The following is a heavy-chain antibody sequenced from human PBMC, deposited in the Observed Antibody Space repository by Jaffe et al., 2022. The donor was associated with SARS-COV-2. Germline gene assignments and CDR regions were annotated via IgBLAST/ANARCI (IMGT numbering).Heavy chain of an antibody. V-gene: IGHV3-23*01. J-gene: IGHJ5*02. CDR3: AKLGRVDP. CDR2: ISHSGIDT. Sequence: EVQLLESGGGLVQPGGSLRLSCAASGFTFSSYAMSWVRQAPGKGLEWVSAISHSGIDTYYADSLKGRFTISRDNSKNTLYLQMNSLRAEDTAVYYCAKLGRVDPWGQGTLVTVSS. CDR1: GFTFSSYA. D-gene: IGHD3-10*01.